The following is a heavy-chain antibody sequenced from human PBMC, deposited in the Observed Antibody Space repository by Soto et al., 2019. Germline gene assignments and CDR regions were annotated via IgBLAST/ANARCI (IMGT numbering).Heavy chain of an antibody. CDR1: GFTFNIYA. D-gene: IGHD3-22*01. CDR2: ISRYGDIT. V-gene: IGHV3-23*01. CDR3: AKDRYLDHDSRGYLFDN. Sequence: EVQLLESGGDLIQPGGSLRLSCAASGFTFNIYAMTWVLQAPGKGLEWVSAISRYGDITYYADSVEGRFSISRDNSKNTLYLQMNSLRAEDTAVYYCAKDRYLDHDSRGYLFDNWGQGTLVTVSS. J-gene: IGHJ4*02.